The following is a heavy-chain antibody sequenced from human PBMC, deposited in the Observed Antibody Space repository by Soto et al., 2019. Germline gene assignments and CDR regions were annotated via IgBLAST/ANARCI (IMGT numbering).Heavy chain of an antibody. Sequence: GGSLRLSCAASGFTFSRYGMHWVHQAPGKGLVWVSRINIYGSSTDYADSVKGRFTISRDNAKNTLYLQMNSLRVEDTAVYYCARGWIGDLNDAFDIWGQGTMVTVSS. CDR1: GFTFSRYG. D-gene: IGHD2-2*03. CDR2: INIYGSST. CDR3: ARGWIGDLNDAFDI. J-gene: IGHJ3*02. V-gene: IGHV3-74*01.